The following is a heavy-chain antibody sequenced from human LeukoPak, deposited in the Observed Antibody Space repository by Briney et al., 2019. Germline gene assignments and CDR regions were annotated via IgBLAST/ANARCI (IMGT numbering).Heavy chain of an antibody. CDR2: INPNSGGT. D-gene: IGHD3-22*01. J-gene: IGHJ4*02. CDR1: GYTFTRYY. CDR3: ARGHYYDSSGTLYYFDY. Sequence: GASVKVSCKASGYTFTRYYIHWVRQAPGQGLEWMGWINPNSGGTNYAQKFQGWVTMTRDTSISTAYMELSRLRSDDTAVYYCARGHYYDSSGTLYYFDYWGQGTLVTVSS. V-gene: IGHV1-2*04.